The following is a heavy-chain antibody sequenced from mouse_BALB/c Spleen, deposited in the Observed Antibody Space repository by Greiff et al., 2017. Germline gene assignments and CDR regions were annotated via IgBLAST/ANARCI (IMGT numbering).Heavy chain of an antibody. V-gene: IGHV3-2*02. CDR1: GYSITSDYA. CDR3: ARAYEDYAMDY. Sequence: EVQLQQSGPGLVKPSQSLSLTCTVTGYSITSDYAWNWIRQFPGNKLEWMGYISYSGSTSYNPTLKSRISITRDTSKNQFFLQLNSVTTEDTATYDCARAYEDYAMDYWGQGTSVTVSS. J-gene: IGHJ4*01. D-gene: IGHD2-12*01. CDR2: ISYSGST.